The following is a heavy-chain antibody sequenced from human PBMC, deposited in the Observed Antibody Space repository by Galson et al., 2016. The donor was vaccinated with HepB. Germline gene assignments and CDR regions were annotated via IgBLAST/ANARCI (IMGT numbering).Heavy chain of an antibody. CDR3: ARTQLAYYFDY. CDR1: GFAFSSSG. CDR2: ISTTIRTI. J-gene: IGHJ4*02. V-gene: IGHV3-48*02. Sequence: SLRLSCAASGFAFSSSGINWVRQAPGKGLQWISYISTTIRTIYYADSVMGRFTISRDNAKNSVYLQTNSLRDDDTAVYYCARTQLAYYFDYWGQGALVSISS.